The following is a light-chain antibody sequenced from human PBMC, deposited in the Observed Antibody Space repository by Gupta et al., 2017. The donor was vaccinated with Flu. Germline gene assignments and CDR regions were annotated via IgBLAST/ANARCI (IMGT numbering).Light chain of an antibody. CDR3: SSFTTSITLL. Sequence: HHPGYVPKLLIYEVRGRPSGVSDLFSGSQSGNTASLTISGLQAESEADYYCSSFTTSITLLFGGGTTLTVL. J-gene: IGLJ3*02. CDR2: EVR. V-gene: IGLV2-14*01.